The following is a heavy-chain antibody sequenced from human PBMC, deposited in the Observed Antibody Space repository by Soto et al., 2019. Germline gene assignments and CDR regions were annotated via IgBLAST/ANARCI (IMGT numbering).Heavy chain of an antibody. J-gene: IGHJ3*02. CDR2: INPNSGAT. Sequence: VKVSCKASGHTFIDYYIHWVRQAPGQGLEWMGWINPNSGATKYAQKFQGWVTMTRGTSISTTYMDLNRLTSDDTAVYYCAKKYCTSGVCYNVFDIWGQGTMVTVSS. CDR1: GHTFIDYY. CDR3: AKKYCTSGVCYNVFDI. V-gene: IGHV1-2*04. D-gene: IGHD2-8*01.